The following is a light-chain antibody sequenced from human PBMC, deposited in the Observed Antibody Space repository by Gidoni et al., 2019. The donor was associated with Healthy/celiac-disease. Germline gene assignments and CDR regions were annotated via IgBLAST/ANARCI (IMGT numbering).Light chain of an antibody. CDR2: QDS. CDR3: QAWDSSTYVV. CDR1: KLGDKY. Sequence: SYELTQQPSVSVSPGQTASITCSGDKLGDKYACWHQQKPGQSPVLVIYQDSKRPTGIPVRFSGSNSGNTATLTISGTQAMDEADYYCQAWDSSTYVVFGGGTKLTVL. J-gene: IGLJ2*01. V-gene: IGLV3-1*01.